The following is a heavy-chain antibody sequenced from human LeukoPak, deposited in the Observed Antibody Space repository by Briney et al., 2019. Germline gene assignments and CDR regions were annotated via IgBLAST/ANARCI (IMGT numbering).Heavy chain of an antibody. D-gene: IGHD1-14*01. J-gene: IGHJ4*02. CDR2: IHQDGSEK. CDR1: GYTFSSHW. Sequence: GGSLRLSCEASGYTFSSHWMSWVRLAPGKGLEWVANIHQDGSEKYYVDSVKGRFTISRDNAKNSLFLQMNSLRAEDTAVYYCARDSYRALEYWGQGTLVTVSS. CDR3: ARDSYRALEY. V-gene: IGHV3-7*01.